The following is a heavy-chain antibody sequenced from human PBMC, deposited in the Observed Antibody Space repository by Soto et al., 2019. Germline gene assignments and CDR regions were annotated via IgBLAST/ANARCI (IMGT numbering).Heavy chain of an antibody. CDR3: ARAAGSYYIPFDY. CDR2: ISPYHGNT. V-gene: IGHV1-18*01. D-gene: IGHD3-10*01. Sequence: QVQLVQSGAEVKKPGASVKVSCKASGYTFTSYGVTWVRQAPGQGLEWLGWISPYHGNTNYAQKVQGRVTMTTDTSTTTAYMELRSLRSDDTAIYYSARAAGSYYIPFDYRGQGALVTVSS. J-gene: IGHJ4*02. CDR1: GYTFTSYG.